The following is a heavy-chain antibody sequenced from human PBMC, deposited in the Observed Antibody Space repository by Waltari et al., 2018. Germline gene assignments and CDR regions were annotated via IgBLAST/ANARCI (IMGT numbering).Heavy chain of an antibody. CDR2: IRREPYNDAT. CDR3: SGGEVTGTDF. Sequence: EVQVVESGGGLVQPGGSLTLSCAPAGFSSRGSSVHWVRKTSGKGLEWVGRIRREPYNDATAYSASVKGRFTISRDDSKNTAFLQMNSLMTEDTAVYYCSGGEVTGTDFWGQGTLVTVSS. CDR1: GFSSRGSS. J-gene: IGHJ4*02. V-gene: IGHV3-73*01. D-gene: IGHD6-19*01.